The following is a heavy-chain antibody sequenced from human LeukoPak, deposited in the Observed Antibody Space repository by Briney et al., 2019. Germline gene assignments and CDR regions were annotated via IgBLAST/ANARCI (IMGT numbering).Heavy chain of an antibody. CDR1: GGSISSYY. V-gene: IGHV4-4*07. Sequence: SETLSLTCTVSGGSISSYYWSWIRQPAGKGLEWIGRIYSGGSPEYNPSLKSRVTMSVDTSKNQFSLKLSSLTAADTAVYYCARETYDSSGKRHYYFDYWGQGTLVTVSS. CDR3: ARETYDSSGKRHYYFDY. J-gene: IGHJ4*02. D-gene: IGHD3-22*01. CDR2: IYSGGSP.